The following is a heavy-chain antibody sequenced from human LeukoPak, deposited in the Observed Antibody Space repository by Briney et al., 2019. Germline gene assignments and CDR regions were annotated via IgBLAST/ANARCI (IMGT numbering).Heavy chain of an antibody. J-gene: IGHJ4*02. CDR3: AGVSSGYHSWGYFDY. CDR2: IYYSGST. V-gene: IGHV4-39*01. CDR1: GGSISSSSYY. D-gene: IGHD3-22*01. Sequence: SETLSLTCTVSGGSISSSSYYWGWIRQPPGKGLEWIGSIYYSGSTYYNPSLKSRVTISVDTSKNQFSLKLSSVTAADTAVYYCAGVSSGYHSWGYFDYWGQGTLVTVSS.